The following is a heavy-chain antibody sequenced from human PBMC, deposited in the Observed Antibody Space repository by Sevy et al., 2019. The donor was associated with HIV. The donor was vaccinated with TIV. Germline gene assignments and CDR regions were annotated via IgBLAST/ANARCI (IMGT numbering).Heavy chain of an antibody. D-gene: IGHD5-18*01. J-gene: IGHJ4*02. CDR1: GYTLTELS. CDR2: FDPEDGET. CDR3: ATAAVPFGGYSYGSAFY. Sequence: ASVKVSCKVSGYTLTELSMHWVRQAPGKGLEWMGGFDPEDGETIYAQKFQGRVTMTEDTSTDTAYMELSSLRSEDTAVYYGATAAVPFGGYSYGSAFYWGQGTLVTVSS. V-gene: IGHV1-24*01.